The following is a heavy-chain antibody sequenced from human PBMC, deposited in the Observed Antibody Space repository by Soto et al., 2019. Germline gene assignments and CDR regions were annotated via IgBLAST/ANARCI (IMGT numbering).Heavy chain of an antibody. D-gene: IGHD2-2*02. J-gene: IGHJ3*02. CDR3: ATRYCSSTSCYRGAFDI. CDR2: FDPEDGET. Sequence: ASVKVSCKVSGYTLTELSMHWVRQAPGKGLEWMGGFDPEDGETIYAQKFQGRVTMTEDTSTDTAYMELSSLRSEDTAVDYCATRYCSSTSCYRGAFDIWGQGTMVTVSS. V-gene: IGHV1-24*01. CDR1: GYTLTELS.